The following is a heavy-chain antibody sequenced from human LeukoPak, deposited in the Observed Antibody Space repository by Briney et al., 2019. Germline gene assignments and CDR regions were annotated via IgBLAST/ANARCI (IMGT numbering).Heavy chain of an antibody. CDR3: ARDSNCYSPVGY. CDR2: INQDGSEK. D-gene: IGHD5-18*01. CDR1: GFTFSSYW. J-gene: IGHJ4*02. V-gene: IGHV3-7*01. Sequence: GGSLRLSWAASGFTFSSYWMSWVSQAPGKGMEWVAHINQDGSEKYYVDSVKGRFNISREKAKNSLYLEMNSLRAEDTAVYYCARDSNCYSPVGYLGQGTLVTVSS.